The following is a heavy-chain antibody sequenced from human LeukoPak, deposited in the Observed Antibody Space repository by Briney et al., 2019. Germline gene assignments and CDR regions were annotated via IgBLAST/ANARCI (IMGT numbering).Heavy chain of an antibody. J-gene: IGHJ4*02. CDR3: AADPLYSNYRPGNY. CDR1: GFTFTSSA. D-gene: IGHD4-11*01. CDR2: IVVGSGNT. V-gene: IGHV1-58*01. Sequence: SVKVSCKASGFTFTSSAVQWVRQARGQRLEWIGWIVVGSGNTNYAQKFQERVTITRDMSTSTAYMELSSLRSEDTAVYYCAADPLYSNYRPGNYWGQGTLVTVPS.